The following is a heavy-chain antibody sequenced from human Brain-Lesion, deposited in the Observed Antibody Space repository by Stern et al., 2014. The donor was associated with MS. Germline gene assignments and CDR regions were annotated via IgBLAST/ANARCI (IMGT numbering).Heavy chain of an antibody. V-gene: IGHV1-24*01. CDR3: ATLSPGAGGNYYRHFDY. D-gene: IGHD1-26*01. J-gene: IGHJ4*02. CDR2: FDPEDGET. CDR1: GYTLTELS. Sequence: MQLVESGAEVKKPGASVKFSCKVSGYTLTELSMHWVRQAPRKGLEWMGGFDPEDGETIYAQKFQGRVTMTEDTSTDTAYMELSSLRSEDTAVYYCATLSPGAGGNYYRHFDYWGQGTLVTVSS.